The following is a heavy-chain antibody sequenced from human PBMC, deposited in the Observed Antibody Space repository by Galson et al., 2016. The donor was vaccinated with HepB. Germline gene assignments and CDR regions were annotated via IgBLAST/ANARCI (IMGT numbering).Heavy chain of an antibody. J-gene: IGHJ6*02. D-gene: IGHD1-26*01. Sequence: SLRLSCAASGFTFSTYSMNWVRQAPGKGLEWVSYISSSSSTIYYADSVKGRFTISRDNAKSSLNLQKNRLRAEDTAVYYCAGLSGSYYFGMDVWGQGTTVTVSS. CDR2: ISSSSSTI. CDR1: GFTFSTYS. V-gene: IGHV3-48*01. CDR3: AGLSGSYYFGMDV.